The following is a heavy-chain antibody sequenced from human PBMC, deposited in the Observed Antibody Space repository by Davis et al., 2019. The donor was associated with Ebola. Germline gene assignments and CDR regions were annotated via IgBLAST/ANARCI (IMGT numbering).Heavy chain of an antibody. Sequence: GESLKISCAASGFTFSSYWMSWVRQAPGKGLEWVANIKQDGSEKYYVDSVRGRFTISRDNAKNSLYLQMNSLRAEDTAVYYCARYDYVWGSAWEGYYFDYWGQGTLVTVSS. V-gene: IGHV3-7*01. CDR2: IKQDGSEK. J-gene: IGHJ4*02. CDR3: ARYDYVWGSAWEGYYFDY. CDR1: GFTFSSYW. D-gene: IGHD3-16*01.